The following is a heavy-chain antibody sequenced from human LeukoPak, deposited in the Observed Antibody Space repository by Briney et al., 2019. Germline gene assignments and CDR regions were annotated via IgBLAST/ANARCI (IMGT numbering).Heavy chain of an antibody. CDR1: GYTFTSYG. V-gene: IGHV1-18*01. Sequence: ASVKVSCKASGYTFTSYGISWVRQAPGQGLEWMGWISAYNGNTNYAQKLQGRVTMTTDTSTSTAYMELRSLRSDDTAVYYCARDSSGYYLDAFDIWGQGTMVNVSS. D-gene: IGHD3-22*01. J-gene: IGHJ3*02. CDR3: ARDSSGYYLDAFDI. CDR2: ISAYNGNT.